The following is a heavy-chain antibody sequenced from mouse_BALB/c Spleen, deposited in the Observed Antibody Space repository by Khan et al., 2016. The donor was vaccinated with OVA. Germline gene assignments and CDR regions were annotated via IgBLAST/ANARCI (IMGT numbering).Heavy chain of an antibody. CDR2: ISPGSGDT. J-gene: IGHJ3*01. V-gene: IGHV1-77*01. Sequence: QVQLKESGAELARPGASVKLSCKASGYTFTDYYINWVKQRTGQGLEWIGEISPGSGDTYYNERFKGKATLTADKSSSTADRQLSSLTSEASAVYFCARRNYFGYTFAYWGQGTLVTVSA. D-gene: IGHD1-2*01. CDR1: GYTFTDYY. CDR3: ARRNYFGYTFAY.